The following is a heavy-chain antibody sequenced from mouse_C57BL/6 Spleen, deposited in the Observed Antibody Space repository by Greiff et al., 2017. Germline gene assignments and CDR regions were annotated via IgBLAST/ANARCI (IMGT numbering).Heavy chain of an antibody. CDR2: INPSSGYT. CDR3: ASQLGRYYAMDY. D-gene: IGHD4-1*02. CDR1: GYTFTSYT. J-gene: IGHJ4*01. Sequence: QVQLKESGAELARPGASVKMSCKASGYTFTSYTMHWVKQRPGQGLAWIGYINPSSGYTKYNQKFKDKATLTADKSSSTAYMQLSSLTSEDSAVYYCASQLGRYYAMDYWGQGTSVTVSS. V-gene: IGHV1-4*01.